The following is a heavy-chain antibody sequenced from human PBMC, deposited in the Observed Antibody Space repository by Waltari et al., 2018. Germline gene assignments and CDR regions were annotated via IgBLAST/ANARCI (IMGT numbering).Heavy chain of an antibody. D-gene: IGHD3-10*01. CDR3: AKDAFGNTYLDH. J-gene: IGHJ5*02. CDR2: AFFDGIKT. CDR1: GFSLSTFG. V-gene: IGHV3-30*18. Sequence: QVQLVESGGGVVQPGMSLRLSCAPSGFSLSTFGMHWVRQAPGKGLEWVALAFFDGIKTDYADSVRGRFTISRDNSKNTLYLDINNLRVDDTGIYYCAKDAFGNTYLDHWGQGTVVTVSS.